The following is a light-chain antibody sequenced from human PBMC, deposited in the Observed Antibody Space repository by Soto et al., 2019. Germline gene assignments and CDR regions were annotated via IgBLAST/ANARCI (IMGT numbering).Light chain of an antibody. V-gene: IGLV1-40*01. CDR2: RNS. CDR3: QSYDTSVHGL. Sequence: QSVLTQPPSVSGAPGQRVTISCIGSSSNIGAGYDVHWYQQLPGRAPKLLISRNSNRPSGVPDRFSASKSGASASLTITGLQPEDEADYYCQSYDTSVHGLFGGGTKLTVL. J-gene: IGLJ3*02. CDR1: SSNIGAGYD.